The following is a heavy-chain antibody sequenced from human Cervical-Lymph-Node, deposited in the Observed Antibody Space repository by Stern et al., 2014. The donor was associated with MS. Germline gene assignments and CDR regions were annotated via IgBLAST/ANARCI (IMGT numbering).Heavy chain of an antibody. J-gene: IGHJ4*02. D-gene: IGHD5-18*01. CDR2: IAGSVNST. CDR1: GFTFSNSA. CDR3: AKGGGYSYDWPYYFDH. V-gene: IGHV3-23*04. Sequence: VQLVQSGGGLVQPGGSLRLSCAASGFTFSNSAMNWVRQAPGKGLEWVSTIAGSVNSTYYADSVKGRFTITRDNAKNTLYLQMNSLRAEATAVNYGAKGGGYSYDWPYYFDHWGQGTLVTVSS.